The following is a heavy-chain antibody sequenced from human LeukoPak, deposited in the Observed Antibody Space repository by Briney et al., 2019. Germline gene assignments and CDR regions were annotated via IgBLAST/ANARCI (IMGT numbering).Heavy chain of an antibody. D-gene: IGHD6-6*01. CDR2: IKQDGSEK. V-gene: IGHV3-7*01. Sequence: GGSLRLSCAASGFTFSNYWMSWVRQAPGKGLEWVANIKQDGSEKYYVDSVRGRFTISRDNAKNSLYLQMNSLRAEDTAMYYCARGSSLRGMDVWGKGTTVTVSS. CDR1: GFTFSNYW. J-gene: IGHJ6*03. CDR3: ARGSSLRGMDV.